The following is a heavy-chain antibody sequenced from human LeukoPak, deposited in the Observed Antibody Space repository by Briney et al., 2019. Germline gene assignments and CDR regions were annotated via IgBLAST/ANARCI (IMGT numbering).Heavy chain of an antibody. CDR1: GGSISSGAYY. V-gene: IGHV4-31*03. J-gene: IGHJ5*02. CDR2: IYYSGST. CDR3: AREVIEDWFDP. Sequence: PSQTLSLTCTVSGGSISSGAYYWNWIRQHPGKGLEWIGYIYYSGSTYYNPSLKSRVTMSVDTSKSQFSLKLSSVTAADTAVYYCAREVIEDWFDPWGQGTLVTVSS. D-gene: IGHD2/OR15-2a*01.